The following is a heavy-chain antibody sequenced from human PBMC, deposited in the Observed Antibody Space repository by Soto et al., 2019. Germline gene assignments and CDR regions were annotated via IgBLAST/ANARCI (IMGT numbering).Heavy chain of an antibody. CDR3: ARGDYGTGGYPFPYFDY. D-gene: IGHD2-8*02. Sequence: HEHLVQSGAEVKRPGASLKVSCKASGYSFTGYYIHWVRQAPGQGLEWMGWINPDSGATNYSQNFQGRVTLSSDTSISRASMDLTSLTSDDTAVYYWARGDYGTGGYPFPYFDYWAQATLVIVSS. CDR2: INPDSGAT. CDR1: GYSFTGYY. V-gene: IGHV1-2*02. J-gene: IGHJ4*02.